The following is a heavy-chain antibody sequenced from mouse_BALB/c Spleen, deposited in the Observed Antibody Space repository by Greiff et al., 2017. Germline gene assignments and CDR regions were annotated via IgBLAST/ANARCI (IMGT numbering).Heavy chain of an antibody. J-gene: IGHJ3*01. CDR1: GDSITSGY. CDR3: ARYYYDYDGFAY. D-gene: IGHD2-4*01. CDR2: ISYSGST. Sequence: EVHLVESGPSLVKPSQTLSLTCSVTGDSITSGYWNWIRKFPGNKLEYMGYISYSGSTYYNPSLKSRNSITRDTSKNQYYLQLNSVTTEDTATYYCARYYYDYDGFAYWGQGTLVTVSA. V-gene: IGHV3-8*02.